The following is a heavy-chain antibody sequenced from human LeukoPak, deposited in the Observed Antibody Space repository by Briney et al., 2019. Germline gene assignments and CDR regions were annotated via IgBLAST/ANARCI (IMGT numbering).Heavy chain of an antibody. J-gene: IGHJ4*02. V-gene: IGHV4-30-4*08. Sequence: SETLSLTCTVSGGSISSGDYYWSWIRQPPGKGLEWIGYIYYSGSTYYNPSLKSRVTISVDTSKNQFSLKLSSVTAADTAVYYCARHREAVNWGPYYFDYWGQGTLVTVS. D-gene: IGHD7-27*01. CDR3: ARHREAVNWGPYYFDY. CDR2: IYYSGST. CDR1: GGSISSGDYY.